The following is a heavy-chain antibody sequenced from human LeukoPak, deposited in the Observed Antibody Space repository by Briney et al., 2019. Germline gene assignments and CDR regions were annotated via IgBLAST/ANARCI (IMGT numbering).Heavy chain of an antibody. D-gene: IGHD3-9*01. V-gene: IGHV3-21*01. J-gene: IGHJ4*02. CDR3: ARSTSSEYDIYHFDY. CDR1: GFTFSSYS. CDR2: ISSSSSYI. Sequence: GGSLRLSCAASGFTFSSYSMNWVRQAPGKGLEWVSSISSSSSYIYYADSVKGRFTISRDNAKNSLYLQMNSLRAEDTAAYYCARSTSSEYDIYHFDYWGQGTLVTVSS.